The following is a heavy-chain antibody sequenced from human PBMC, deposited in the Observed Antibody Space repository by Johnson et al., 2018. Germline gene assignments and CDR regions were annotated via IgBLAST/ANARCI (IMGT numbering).Heavy chain of an antibody. Sequence: QVQLQESGAGVKKPGSSVKLSCKASGGTFSSYPINWVRQAPGQGLEWMGGIIPIFCTTTYAQKFQDRVTLTADESASIVYIGLSSLRFEDTAVYYCARDLRSLWEGGPLYGIDVWGQGTTLTVSS. CDR2: IIPIFCTT. J-gene: IGHJ6*02. V-gene: IGHV1-69*01. D-gene: IGHD1-26*01. CDR3: ARDLRSLWEGGPLYGIDV. CDR1: GGTFSSYP.